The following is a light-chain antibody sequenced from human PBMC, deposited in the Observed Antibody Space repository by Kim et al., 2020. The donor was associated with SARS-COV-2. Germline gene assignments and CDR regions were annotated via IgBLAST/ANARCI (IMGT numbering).Light chain of an antibody. Sequence: GQKVTCSCSGSSSNVGNNYVSWYQQLTETAPKLLIYDNNKRHSGIPDRFSGSKSGTSATLGITGLQTGDEAEYYCGTWDSSLNAVVFGGGTQLTVL. CDR3: GTWDSSLNAVV. V-gene: IGLV1-51*01. CDR1: SSNVGNNY. J-gene: IGLJ2*01. CDR2: DNN.